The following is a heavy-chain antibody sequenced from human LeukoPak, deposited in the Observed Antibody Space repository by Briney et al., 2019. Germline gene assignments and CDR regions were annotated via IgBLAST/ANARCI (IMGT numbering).Heavy chain of an antibody. V-gene: IGHV4-39*01. CDR2: IYYSGST. D-gene: IGHD6-19*01. CDR1: GGSISSSSYY. Sequence: SETLSLTCTVSGGSISSSSYYWGWIRQPPGKGLEWIGSIYYSGSTYYNPSLKSRVTISVDTSKNQFSLKLSSVTAADTAVYYCARHSSGWYGSYYYMDVWGKGTTVTISS. J-gene: IGHJ6*03. CDR3: ARHSSGWYGSYYYMDV.